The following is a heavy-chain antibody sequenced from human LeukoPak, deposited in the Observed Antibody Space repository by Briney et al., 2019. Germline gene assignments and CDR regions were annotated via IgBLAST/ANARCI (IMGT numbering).Heavy chain of an antibody. Sequence: GGSLRLSCAAPGFTFSSYAMSWVRQAPGKGLEWVSAISGSGGSTYYADSVKGRFTISRDNSKNTLYLQMNSLRAEDTAVYYCAKGRGYGFDFDYWGQGTLVTVSS. D-gene: IGHD5-12*01. CDR3: AKGRGYGFDFDY. V-gene: IGHV3-23*01. J-gene: IGHJ4*02. CDR2: ISGSGGST. CDR1: GFTFSSYA.